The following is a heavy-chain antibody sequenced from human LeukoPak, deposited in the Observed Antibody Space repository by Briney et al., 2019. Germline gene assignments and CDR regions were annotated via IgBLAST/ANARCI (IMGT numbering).Heavy chain of an antibody. V-gene: IGHV3-23*01. D-gene: IGHD3-16*01. CDR2: ISAGANNT. CDR3: AKRLSWSQGYFDL. CDR1: GFTFNNYA. Sequence: GGSPRLSCVASGFTFNNYAMNWVRQAPGKGLEWVSTISAGANNTYYADSVKGRFTISRDNSKNTLYLQMNSLRAEDTAVYYCAKRLSWSQGYFDLWGRGTLVPVSS. J-gene: IGHJ2*01.